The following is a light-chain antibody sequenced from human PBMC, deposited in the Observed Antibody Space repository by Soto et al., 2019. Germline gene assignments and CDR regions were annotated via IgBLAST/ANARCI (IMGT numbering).Light chain of an antibody. J-gene: IGKJ1*01. CDR3: KQYKSYSTST. Sequence: ESEITQSPSTRSGAVADRGTVTGRASQSISTWLAWYQQKPGKAPNLLIYDASSLESGVQSRFSGSGSGTELPLTLTSLQPDDLATYYCKQYKSYSTSTFGQGTKVDIK. CDR2: DAS. V-gene: IGKV1-5*01. CDR1: QSISTW.